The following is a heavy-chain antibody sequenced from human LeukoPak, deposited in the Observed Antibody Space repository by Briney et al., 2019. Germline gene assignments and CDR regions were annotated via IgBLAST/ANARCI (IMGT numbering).Heavy chain of an antibody. Sequence: PGGSLRLSCAGSGFTFRSYWMSWVRQAPGKGLEWVGNINQDGSQKNYLDSLRGRFTFYKDNAKNLLFLQMNSLTAEDTAVYYCARIGIRGNDRYWVDYWGQGTLVTVSS. D-gene: IGHD3-16*02. CDR3: ARIGIRGNDRYWVDY. V-gene: IGHV3-7*01. CDR1: GFTFRSYW. J-gene: IGHJ4*02. CDR2: INQDGSQK.